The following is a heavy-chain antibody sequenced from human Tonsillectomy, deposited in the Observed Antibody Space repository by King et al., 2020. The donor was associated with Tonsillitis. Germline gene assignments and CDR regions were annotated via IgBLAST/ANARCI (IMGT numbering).Heavy chain of an antibody. D-gene: IGHD5-24*01. J-gene: IGHJ4*02. CDR3: ARLATELEIAFDY. CDR2: IYHSGST. V-gene: IGHV4-38-2*01. CDR1: GYSISSGYY. Sequence: QLQESGPGLVKPSETLSLTCAVSGYSISSGYYWGWIRQPPGKGLEWIGTIYHSGSTYYNPSLKSRVTISVDTSKNQFSLKLSSVTAADTAVYYCARLATELEIAFDYWGQGTLVTVS.